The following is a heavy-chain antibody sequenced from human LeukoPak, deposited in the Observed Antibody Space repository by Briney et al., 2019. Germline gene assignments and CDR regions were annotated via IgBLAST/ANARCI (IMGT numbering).Heavy chain of an antibody. Sequence: GGSLRLSCAASGFTFSSYSVNWVRQAPGKGLEWVSSISSSSSYIYYADSVKGRFTISRDNAKNSLYLQMNSLRAEDTAVYYCAREIAVAGTRDWFDPWGQGTLVTVSS. CDR1: GFTFSSYS. CDR3: AREIAVAGTRDWFDP. CDR2: ISSSSSYI. D-gene: IGHD6-19*01. J-gene: IGHJ5*02. V-gene: IGHV3-21*01.